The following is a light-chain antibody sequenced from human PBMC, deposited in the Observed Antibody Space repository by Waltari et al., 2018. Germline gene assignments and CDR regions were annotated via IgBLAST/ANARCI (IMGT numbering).Light chain of an antibody. CDR1: IRNIRGYHY. J-gene: IGLJ2*01. CDR2: AVS. Sequence: QSALPQPASVSGSPGKPITIPCSGHIRNIRGYHYVSRSQHPPGQAPQPILYAVSHRPAGVSNRFSGSTSGNTASLTISGLQAEDEADYYCSSYSDSWLFGGGTQLTVL. CDR3: SSYSDSWL. V-gene: IGLV2-14*01.